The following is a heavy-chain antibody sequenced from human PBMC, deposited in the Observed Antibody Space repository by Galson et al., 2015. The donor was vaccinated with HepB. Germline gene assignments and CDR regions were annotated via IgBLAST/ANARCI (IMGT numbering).Heavy chain of an antibody. D-gene: IGHD6-13*01. J-gene: IGHJ4*02. V-gene: IGHV3-30*04. CDR1: GFTFSSYA. Sequence: SLRLSCAASGFTFSSYAMHWVRQAPGKGLEWVAVISYDGSNKYYADSVKGRFTISRDNSKNTLYLQMNSLRAEDTAVYYCARSIAAAGTPFDYWGQGTLVTVSS. CDR2: ISYDGSNK. CDR3: ARSIAAAGTPFDY.